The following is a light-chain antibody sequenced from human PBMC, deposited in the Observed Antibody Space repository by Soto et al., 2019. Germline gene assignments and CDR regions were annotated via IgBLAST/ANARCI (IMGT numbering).Light chain of an antibody. CDR1: NIGSNS. Sequence: SYELTQPPSVSVAPGKTARITCGGYNIGSNSVHWYQQKPRQAPVLVIYYDSDRPSGIPERFSGSKSGNTATLTISRVEAGDEADYYCQVWDITSDHPVVFGGGTKLTVL. CDR2: YDS. J-gene: IGLJ2*01. CDR3: QVWDITSDHPVV. V-gene: IGLV3-21*04.